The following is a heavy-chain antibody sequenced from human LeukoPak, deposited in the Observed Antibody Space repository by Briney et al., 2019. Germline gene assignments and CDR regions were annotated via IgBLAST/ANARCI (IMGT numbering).Heavy chain of an antibody. CDR2: ISSSSSSYI. D-gene: IGHD3-22*01. J-gene: IGHJ4*02. CDR1: GFTFNTYN. CDR3: ARLYDGSAYHADHFDY. V-gene: IGHV3-21*01. Sequence: PGGSLRLSCAGSGFTFNTYNMNWVRQAPGKGLEWVSSISSSSSSYIYYADSVKGRFTISRDNAKNSLYLQMNSLRAEDTAVYDCARLYDGSAYHADHFDYWGQGTLVIVSS.